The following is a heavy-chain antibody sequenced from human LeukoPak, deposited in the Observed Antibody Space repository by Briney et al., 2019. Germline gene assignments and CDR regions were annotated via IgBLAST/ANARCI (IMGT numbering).Heavy chain of an antibody. CDR1: GYSFTSYW. J-gene: IGHJ3*02. CDR3: ARRRDYYGLGSFDI. Sequence: GESLKISCKGSGYSFTSYWIGWVRQMPGKGLEWMAIIYPGDSGTRYSPSFQGQVTISADKSISTAYLQWSSLKASDTAMYYCARRRDYYGLGSFDIWGQGTMVAVSS. CDR2: IYPGDSGT. D-gene: IGHD3-10*01. V-gene: IGHV5-51*01.